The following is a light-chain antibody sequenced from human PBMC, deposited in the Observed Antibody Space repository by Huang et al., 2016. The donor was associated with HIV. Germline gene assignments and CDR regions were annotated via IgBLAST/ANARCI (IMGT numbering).Light chain of an antibody. CDR2: DAS. V-gene: IGKV3-11*01. J-gene: IGKJ4*01. Sequence: EIVLTQSPATLSFFPGQRVSLSCRASQIINTHLSWYQQRPGQPPRLLIYDASSRVPGVAARFSCSGSGTDFTLTISSLESEDFATYYCQQRVNGLTFGGGTKV. CDR1: QIINTH. CDR3: QQRVNGLT.